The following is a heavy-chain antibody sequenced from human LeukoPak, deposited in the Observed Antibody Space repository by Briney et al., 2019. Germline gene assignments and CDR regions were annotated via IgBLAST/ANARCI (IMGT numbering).Heavy chain of an antibody. CDR3: TRQASGSYYWLDY. J-gene: IGHJ4*02. V-gene: IGHV3-73*01. CDR2: IRSKANSYAT. CDR1: GFTFSGSA. D-gene: IGHD1-26*01. Sequence: GGSLRLSCAASGFTFSGSAMHWVRQASGKGLEWVGRIRSKANSYATAYAASVKGRFTISRDDSKNTAYLQMDSLKTEDTAVYYCTRQASGSYYWLDYWGQGTLVTVSS.